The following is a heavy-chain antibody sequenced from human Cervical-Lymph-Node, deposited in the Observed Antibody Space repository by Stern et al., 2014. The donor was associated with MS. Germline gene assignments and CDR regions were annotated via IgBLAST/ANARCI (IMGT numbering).Heavy chain of an antibody. V-gene: IGHV4-31*03. CDR2: FYYSGTT. CDR3: ARGPISLDAFDI. J-gene: IGHJ3*02. D-gene: IGHD2/OR15-2a*01. CDR1: DGSISNSGYY. Sequence: QVQLQESGPGLVKPSQTLSLTCTVSDGSISNSGYYWSWIRQHPGKGLEWIGFFYYSGTTYYNPSLDSRVTFSVDTSTNHFSLRLNSVTAADTAVYYCARGPISLDAFDIWGQGTMVIVSS.